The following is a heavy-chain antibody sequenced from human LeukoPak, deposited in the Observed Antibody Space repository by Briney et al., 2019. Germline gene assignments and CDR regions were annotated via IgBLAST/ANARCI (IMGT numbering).Heavy chain of an antibody. V-gene: IGHV4-30-4*08. CDR1: GGSLSSGDYY. J-gene: IGHJ4*02. D-gene: IGHD6-19*01. CDR3: ARDQVAGFDY. CDR2: IYYSGST. Sequence: SETLSLTCTVSGGSLSSGDYYWSWIRQPPGKGLEWIGYIYYSGSTYYNPSLKSRVTISVDTSKNQFSLKLSSVTAADTAVYYCARDQVAGFDYWGQGTLVTVSS.